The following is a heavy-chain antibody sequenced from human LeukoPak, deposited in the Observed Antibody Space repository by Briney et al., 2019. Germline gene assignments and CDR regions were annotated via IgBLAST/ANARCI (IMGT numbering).Heavy chain of an antibody. CDR1: GGTFSSYA. D-gene: IGHD2-15*01. Sequence: SVKVSCKASGGTFSSYAISWVRQAPGQGLEWMGGIIPIFGTANYAQKFQGRVTITTDESTSTAYMELSSLRSEDTAVYYCARHDIYCSGGSCYHNWFAPWGQGTLVTVSS. CDR2: IIPIFGTA. J-gene: IGHJ5*02. CDR3: ARHDIYCSGGSCYHNWFAP. V-gene: IGHV1-69*05.